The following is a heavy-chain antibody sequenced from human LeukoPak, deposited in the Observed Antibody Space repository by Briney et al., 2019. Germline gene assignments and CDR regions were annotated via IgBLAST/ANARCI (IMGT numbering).Heavy chain of an antibody. CDR2: IYTSGST. V-gene: IGHV4-4*07. D-gene: IGHD4-11*01. CDR1: GGSISSYY. Sequence: SETLSLTCTVSGGSISSYYWSWIRQPAGKGLEWIGRIYTSGSTNYNPSLKSRVTMSVDTPKNQFSLKLSSVTAADTAVYYCARDLRVTTIRYYYYGMDVWGQGTTVTVSS. CDR3: ARDLRVTTIRYYYYGMDV. J-gene: IGHJ6*02.